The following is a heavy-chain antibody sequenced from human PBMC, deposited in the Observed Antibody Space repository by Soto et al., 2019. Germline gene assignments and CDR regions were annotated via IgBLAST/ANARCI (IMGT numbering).Heavy chain of an antibody. J-gene: IGHJ4*02. CDR2: IWYDASNK. D-gene: IGHD5-12*01. CDR1: GFTFSSYD. CDR3: ARSYSGYDAVGY. V-gene: IGHV3-33*01. Sequence: QVQLVESGGGVVQPGRSLRLSCAASGFTFSSYDMHWVRQAPGKGLEWVAIIWYDASNKYYADSVKGRFTISRDNSKNTLFLHMNSLRAEDTAVYYCARSYSGYDAVGYWGLGTLVTVSS.